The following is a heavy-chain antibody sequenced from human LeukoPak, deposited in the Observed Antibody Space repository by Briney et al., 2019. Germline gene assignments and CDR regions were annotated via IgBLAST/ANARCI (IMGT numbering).Heavy chain of an antibody. Sequence: ASVKVSCKASGYTFTSYHMHWVRQAPGQGLEWIGIINPSGGSISYAQKFQGRITMTRDTSTSTVYMELSSLRSEDTAVFYCAREAGMRVGATSDAFDLWGQGTLVIVSS. J-gene: IGHJ3*01. CDR2: INPSGGSI. D-gene: IGHD1-26*01. V-gene: IGHV1-46*01. CDR1: GYTFTSYH. CDR3: AREAGMRVGATSDAFDL.